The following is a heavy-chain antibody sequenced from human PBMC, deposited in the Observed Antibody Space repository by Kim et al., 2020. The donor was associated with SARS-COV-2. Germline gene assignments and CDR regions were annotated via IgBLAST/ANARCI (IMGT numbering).Heavy chain of an antibody. Sequence: SETLSLTCAVYGGSFSGYYWSWSRQPPGKGLEWIGKINHSGSTNYNPSLKSRVTISVDTSKNQFSLKLSSVTAADTAVYYCARGKYSYVWRSYRQSPRVDAFGIWGQGTMVTITS. D-gene: IGHD3-16*02. CDR1: GGSFSGYY. CDR3: ARGKYSYVWRSYRQSPRVDAFGI. V-gene: IGHV4-34*01. CDR2: INHSGST. J-gene: IGHJ3*02.